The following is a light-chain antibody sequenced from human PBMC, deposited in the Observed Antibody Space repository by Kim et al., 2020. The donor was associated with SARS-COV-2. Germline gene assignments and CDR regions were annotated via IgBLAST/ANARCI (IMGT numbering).Light chain of an antibody. CDR1: TNGVASYNT. J-gene: IGLJ2*01. V-gene: IGLV2-11*01. CDR3: CSYGEVGGIFAF. Sequence: SSSSTGTTNGVASYNTDSWYQHHPGKAPNPILLVVSKRPSGVPAGFSGSKSGNTASLTISGLQGEDEADYYCCSYGEVGGIFAFFGAGTQVTVL. CDR2: VVS.